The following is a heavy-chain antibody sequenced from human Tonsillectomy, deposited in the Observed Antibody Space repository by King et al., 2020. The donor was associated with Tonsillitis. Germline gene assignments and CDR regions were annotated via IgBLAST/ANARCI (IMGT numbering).Heavy chain of an antibody. V-gene: IGHV1-2*02. Sequence: QLVQSGAEVKKPGASVKVSCKASGYIFIGYYLHWVRQAPGQGLEWMGWINPNSGGTKYAQKFQGRVTMTRDKTISTAYMEVSRMRSDDTAVYYCARVPDGPLLELSSNWFDPWGQGTLVTVSS. CDR3: ARVPDGPLLELSSNWFDP. CDR1: GYIFIGYY. D-gene: IGHD3-16*02. J-gene: IGHJ5*02. CDR2: INPNSGGT.